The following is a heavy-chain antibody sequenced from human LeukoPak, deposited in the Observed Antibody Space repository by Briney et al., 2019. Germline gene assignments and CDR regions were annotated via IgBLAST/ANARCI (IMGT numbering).Heavy chain of an antibody. D-gene: IGHD2-2*03. Sequence: PGGSLRLSCAASGFNSYWMSWVRQAPGKGLEWVANIKQDGSEKYYVDSVKGRFTISRDNAKNSLYLQMNNLRPEDTAVYYCAKSGKILGYWGQGTLVTVSS. CDR1: GFNSYW. CDR2: IKQDGSEK. CDR3: AKSGKILGY. J-gene: IGHJ4*02. V-gene: IGHV3-7*01.